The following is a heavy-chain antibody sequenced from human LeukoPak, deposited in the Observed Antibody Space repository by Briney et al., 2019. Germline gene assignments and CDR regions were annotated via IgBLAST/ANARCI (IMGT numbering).Heavy chain of an antibody. V-gene: IGHV3-23*01. CDR2: ISGSGGST. CDR3: AKVRGRQQLGDFDY. D-gene: IGHD6-13*01. CDR1: GFTFNNYG. Sequence: GGSLRLSCAASGFTFNNYGMSWVRQAPGKGLEWVSGISGSGGSTYYADSVKGRFTISRDNSKNALYLQMNSLRAEDTAVYYCAKVRGRQQLGDFDYWGQGTLVTVSS. J-gene: IGHJ4*02.